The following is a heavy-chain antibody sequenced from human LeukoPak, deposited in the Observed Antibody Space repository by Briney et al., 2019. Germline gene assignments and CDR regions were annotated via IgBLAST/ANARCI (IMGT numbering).Heavy chain of an antibody. CDR3: ARDASGLDS. CDR1: GYNFDTNR. V-gene: IGHV1-18*01. CDR2: VSAYRDNT. D-gene: IGHD3-10*01. J-gene: IGHJ4*02. Sequence: ASVKVSCKTSGYNFDTNRITWVRQAPGQGLEWKGSVSAYRDNTDYAQKFRGRVTMGTDTSTSTAYMELRSLRSDDTAVYYCARDASGLDSWGQGTLVTVSS.